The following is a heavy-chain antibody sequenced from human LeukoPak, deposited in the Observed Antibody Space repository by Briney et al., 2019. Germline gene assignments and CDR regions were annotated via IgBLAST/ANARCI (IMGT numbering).Heavy chain of an antibody. CDR3: ARVDIVGGSCFDY. D-gene: IGHD1-26*01. CDR2: IYHSGST. Sequence: PSGTLSLTCAVSGGSLSSSNWWSWVRPPPGKGLEWIGEIYHSGSTNYNPSLKSRVTISVDKSKNQFSLKLSSVTAADTAVYYCARVDIVGGSCFDYWGQGTLVTVSS. V-gene: IGHV4-4*02. CDR1: GGSLSSSNW. J-gene: IGHJ4*02.